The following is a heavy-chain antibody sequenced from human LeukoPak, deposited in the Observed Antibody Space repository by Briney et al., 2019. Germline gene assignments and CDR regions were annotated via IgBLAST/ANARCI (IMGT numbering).Heavy chain of an antibody. CDR1: GGTISGNY. V-gene: IGHV4-59*08. CDR2: IYNSTTT. D-gene: IGHD5-24*01. J-gene: IGHJ4*02. CDR3: ARLSRLDGYTFDY. Sequence: PSETLSLTCTVSGGTISGNYRSWVRQTPGQGLEWIAYIYNSTTTNSIPALKRRVSISVDTSKNQFSLKLNPVTAAYTAVYYCARLSRLDGYTFDYWGQGTLVTVSS.